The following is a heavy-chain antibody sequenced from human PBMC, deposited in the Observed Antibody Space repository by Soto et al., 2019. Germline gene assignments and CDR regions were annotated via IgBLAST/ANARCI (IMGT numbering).Heavy chain of an antibody. D-gene: IGHD3-22*01. Sequence: SETLSLTCVVSGGSISSCGYSWSGFRQPPGKGLEWLGYIYQSGSTYYNPSLTSRVTISVDRSKNQFYLKLSSVTAADTAVYYCARGTYSDSSGYLDAFDIWGQGRMVTVSS. CDR2: IYQSGST. V-gene: IGHV4-30-2*01. J-gene: IGHJ3*02. CDR3: ARGTYSDSSGYLDAFDI. CDR1: GGSISSCGYS.